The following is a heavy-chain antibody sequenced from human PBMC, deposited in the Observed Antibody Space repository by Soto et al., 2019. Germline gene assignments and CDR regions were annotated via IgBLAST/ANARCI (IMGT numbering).Heavy chain of an antibody. CDR1: GGSISSYY. D-gene: IGHD1-1*01. Sequence: QVQLQESGPGLVKPSETLSLTCTVSGGSISSYYWSWIRQPPGKGLEWIGYIYYSGSTNYNPSLKWLVTISVDTSKTQFALKLSSVTAADTAVYYCARHLMEVDGFDYWGQGTLVTVSS. V-gene: IGHV4-59*08. J-gene: IGHJ4*02. CDR2: IYYSGST. CDR3: ARHLMEVDGFDY.